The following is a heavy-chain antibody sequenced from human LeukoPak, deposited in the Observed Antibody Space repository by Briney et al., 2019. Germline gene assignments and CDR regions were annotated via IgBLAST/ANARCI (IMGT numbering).Heavy chain of an antibody. V-gene: IGHV4-34*01. CDR3: ARGRISRRPYYFDY. Sequence: SETLSLTCAVYIDSFTNYYWNWIRQTPGKGLEWIGEVNDSGGTNYNPSLKSRVTISVDTSKNQFSLKLSSVTAADTAVYYCARGRISRRPYYFDYWGQGTLVTVSS. CDR2: VNDSGGT. J-gene: IGHJ4*02. CDR1: IDSFTNYY. D-gene: IGHD2/OR15-2a*01.